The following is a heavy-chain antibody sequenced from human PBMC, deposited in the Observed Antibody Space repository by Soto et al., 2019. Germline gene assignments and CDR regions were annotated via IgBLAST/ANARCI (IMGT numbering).Heavy chain of an antibody. D-gene: IGHD6-19*01. CDR3: VRELVAVAGTWEFGYYGMDV. CDR1: GFAFSRYG. CDR2: VSYDGNDK. Sequence: GGSLRLSCAASGFAFSRYGMHWVRQAPGKGLEWVAVVSYDGNDKYYADSVKGRFTISRDNSKNTLYLQMNSLRAEDTAVYYCVRELVAVAGTWEFGYYGMDVWGQGTTVTVSS. V-gene: IGHV3-30*03. J-gene: IGHJ6*02.